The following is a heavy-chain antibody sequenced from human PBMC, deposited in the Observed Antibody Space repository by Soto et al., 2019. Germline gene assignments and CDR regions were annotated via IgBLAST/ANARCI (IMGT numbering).Heavy chain of an antibody. Sequence: QVQLVQSGAEVKKPGASVKVSCKASGYTFTSYGISWVRQAPGQGLEWMGWISAYNGNTNYAQKLQGRVTMTTDTTTTTAYMEQRSLRYDDTAVYYCARGIVHDGGYSSSWYFDYRGQGTLVTVSS. V-gene: IGHV1-18*01. CDR3: ARGIVHDGGYSSSWYFDY. CDR1: GYTFTSYG. D-gene: IGHD6-13*01. CDR2: ISAYNGNT. J-gene: IGHJ4*02.